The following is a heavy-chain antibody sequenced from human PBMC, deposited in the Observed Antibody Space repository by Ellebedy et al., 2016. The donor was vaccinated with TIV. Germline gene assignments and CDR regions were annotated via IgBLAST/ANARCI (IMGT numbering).Heavy chain of an antibody. D-gene: IGHD3-10*01. J-gene: IGHJ4*02. V-gene: IGHV4-59*13. Sequence: SETLSLXCPVSGGSISSYYWSWIRQPPGKGLEWIGYIYYSGSTNYNPSLKSRVTISVDTSKNQFSLKLSSVTAADTAVYYCARDMGFGRLDWGQGTLVTVSS. CDR3: ARDMGFGRLD. CDR1: GGSISSYY. CDR2: IYYSGST.